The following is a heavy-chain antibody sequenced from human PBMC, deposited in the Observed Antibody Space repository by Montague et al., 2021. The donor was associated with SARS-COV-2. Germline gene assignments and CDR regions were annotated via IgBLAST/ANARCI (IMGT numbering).Heavy chain of an antibody. Sequence: SETLSLTCTVSGVPIRNWHWNWIRQAGGKGLEFIGRIYPSGNTNXSPSLKSRVTMSLDTSKNELSLRLTSMAAADTAVYYCATGDRAFDFWGQGTLVTVSS. D-gene: IGHD2-21*01. J-gene: IGHJ4*02. CDR1: GVPIRNWH. CDR2: IYPSGNT. CDR3: ATGDRAFDF. V-gene: IGHV4-4*07.